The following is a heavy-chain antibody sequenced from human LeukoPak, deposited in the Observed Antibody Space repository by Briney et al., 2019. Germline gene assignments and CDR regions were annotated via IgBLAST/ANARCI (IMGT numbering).Heavy chain of an antibody. D-gene: IGHD5-18*01. CDR3: ARDQSDTAMATLDY. V-gene: IGHV4-4*08. Sequence: PSETLSLTCTASGGSISSYYWSWIRQPPGKGLELIGYIYTSGSTNYNPSLKSRVTMSVDTSKNQFSLKLSSVTAADTAVYYCARDQSDTAMATLDYWGQGTLVTVSS. CDR2: IYTSGST. CDR1: GGSISSYY. J-gene: IGHJ4*02.